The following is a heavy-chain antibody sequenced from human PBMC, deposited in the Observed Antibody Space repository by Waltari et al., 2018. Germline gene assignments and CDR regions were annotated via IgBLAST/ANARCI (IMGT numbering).Heavy chain of an antibody. D-gene: IGHD2-2*01. CDR1: GGSISSYY. V-gene: IGHV4-59*01. Sequence: QVQLQESGPGLVKPSETLSLTCTVSGGSISSYYWAWIRQPPGKGLDWIGYIYYSGTTNYDPSLMSRVTISVDTSKNQFSLKLSSVTAADTAVYYCARGLGYCSSNRCFDAFDIWGQGTMVTVSS. CDR2: IYYSGTT. CDR3: ARGLGYCSSNRCFDAFDI. J-gene: IGHJ3*02.